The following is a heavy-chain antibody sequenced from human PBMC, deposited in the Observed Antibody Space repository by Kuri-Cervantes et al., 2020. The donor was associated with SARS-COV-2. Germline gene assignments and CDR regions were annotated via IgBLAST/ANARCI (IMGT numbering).Heavy chain of an antibody. CDR2: ISSNGGST. CDR1: GFTFSSYA. Sequence: GGSLRLSCAASGFTFSSYAMHWVRQAPGKGLEYVSAISSNGGSTYYADSVKGRFTISRDNSKNTLYLQMGSLRAEDMAVYYCARDRINDFDIWGQGTMVTVSS. V-gene: IGHV3-64*02. D-gene: IGHD2-15*01. CDR3: ARDRINDFDI. J-gene: IGHJ3*02.